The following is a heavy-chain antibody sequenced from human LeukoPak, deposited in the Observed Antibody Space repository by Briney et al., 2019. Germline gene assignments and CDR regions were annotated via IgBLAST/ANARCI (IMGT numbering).Heavy chain of an antibody. CDR2: IYYSGST. D-gene: IGHD3-10*01. CDR3: ARDPLVRLSTLSLNYYGMDV. Sequence: PSETLSLTCTVSGGSISSSSYYWGWIRQPPGKGLEWIGSIYYSGSTYYNPSLKSRVTISVDTSKNQFSLKLSSVTAADTAVYCARDPLVRLSTLSLNYYGMDVWGQGTTVTVSS. J-gene: IGHJ6*02. V-gene: IGHV4-39*07. CDR1: GGSISSSSYY.